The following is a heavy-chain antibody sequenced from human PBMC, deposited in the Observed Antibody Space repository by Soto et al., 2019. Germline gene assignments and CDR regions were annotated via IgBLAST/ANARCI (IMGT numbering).Heavy chain of an antibody. CDR2: ISGSGGST. CDR1: GFTFSSYA. D-gene: IGHD3-10*01. Sequence: EVQLLESGGGLVQPGGSLRLSCAASGFTFSSYAMSWVRQAPGKGLEWVSAISGSGGSTYYADSVKGRFTISRDNSKNPLYLQMNSLRAEDTAVYYCAKDRVSRAWFGELLGYFDYWGQGTLVTVSS. CDR3: AKDRVSRAWFGELLGYFDY. J-gene: IGHJ4*02. V-gene: IGHV3-23*01.